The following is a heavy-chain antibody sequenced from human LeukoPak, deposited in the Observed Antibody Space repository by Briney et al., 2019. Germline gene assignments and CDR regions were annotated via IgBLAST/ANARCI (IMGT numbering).Heavy chain of an antibody. CDR1: GGSISSYY. V-gene: IGHV4-59*12. CDR2: IYYSGST. D-gene: IGHD6-19*01. J-gene: IGHJ4*02. CDR3: ARDGGRYSSGWYYFDY. Sequence: SETLSLTCTVSGGSISSYYWSWIRQPPGKGLEWIGYIYYSGSTNYNPSLKSRGTISIDTSKKQFSLKLSSVTAADTAVYYCARDGGRYSSGWYYFDYWGKGTLVPVS.